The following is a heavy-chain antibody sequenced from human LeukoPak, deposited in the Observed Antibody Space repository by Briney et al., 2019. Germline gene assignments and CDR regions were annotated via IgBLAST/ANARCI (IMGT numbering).Heavy chain of an antibody. D-gene: IGHD6-6*01. V-gene: IGHV4-38-2*02. CDR2: IYHSGST. CDR3: ARDSYSSWHFDY. J-gene: IGHJ4*02. Sequence: PSETLSLTCAVSGYSISSGYYWGWIRQPPGKGLEWIGSIYHSGSTYYNPSLKSRVTISVDTSKNQFSLKLSSVTAADTAVYYCARDSYSSWHFDYWGQGTLVTVSS. CDR1: GYSISSGYY.